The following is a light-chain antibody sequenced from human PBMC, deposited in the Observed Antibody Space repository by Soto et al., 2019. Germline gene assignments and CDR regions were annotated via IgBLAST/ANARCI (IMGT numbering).Light chain of an antibody. J-gene: IGLJ3*02. Sequence: QSVLTQPRSVSGSPGQSVTISCTGTSSDVGGYNYVSWYQQHPGKAPKLMIYDVSKRPPGVPDRFSGSKSGNTASLTLSGVQGEAEAGYYCCSWAGSYTGVSGGGTKLTVL. CDR3: CSWAGSYTGV. CDR1: SSDVGGYNY. V-gene: IGLV2-11*01. CDR2: DVS.